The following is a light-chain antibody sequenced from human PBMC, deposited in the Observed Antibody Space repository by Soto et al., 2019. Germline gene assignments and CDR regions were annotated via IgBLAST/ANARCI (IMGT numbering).Light chain of an antibody. CDR3: QQYDNLLIT. CDR2: DAS. Sequence: DIQMTQSPSSLSASVGDRVTITCQASQDISNYLNWYQQKPGKAPKLLIYDASKLETGAPSRFSGSGSGTDFTFTISSLQPEDIATYYCQQYDNLLITFGPGTKVDIK. V-gene: IGKV1-33*01. J-gene: IGKJ3*01. CDR1: QDISNY.